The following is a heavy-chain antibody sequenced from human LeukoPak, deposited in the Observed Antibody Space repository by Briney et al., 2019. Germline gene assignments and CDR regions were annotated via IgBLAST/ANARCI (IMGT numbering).Heavy chain of an antibody. J-gene: IGHJ4*02. V-gene: IGHV4-59*02. CDR1: GGSVSSYY. CDR2: IYSSGST. CDR3: ARFAYCGGHCWYYFDY. D-gene: IGHD2-21*02. Sequence: SETLSLTCTVSGGSVSSYYRSWIRQLPGKGLEWIGYIYSSGSTNYNPSLKSRITISVDTSKNQFSLKLSSVTAADTAVYYCARFAYCGGHCWYYFDYWGQGTLVTVSS.